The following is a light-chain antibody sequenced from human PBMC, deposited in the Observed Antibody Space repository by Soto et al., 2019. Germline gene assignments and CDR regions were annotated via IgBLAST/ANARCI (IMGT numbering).Light chain of an antibody. CDR2: AAS. CDR3: QHSHSTPPWT. V-gene: IGKV1-39*01. CDR1: QSISSY. J-gene: IGKJ1*01. Sequence: DIQMTQSPSSLSASVGDRITITCRASQSISSYLNWYQQKPGKAPKLLIYAASSLQSGVPSRFSGSGSGTDFTLTISSLHPEDSATYYCQHSHSTPPWTFGQGTKVEIK.